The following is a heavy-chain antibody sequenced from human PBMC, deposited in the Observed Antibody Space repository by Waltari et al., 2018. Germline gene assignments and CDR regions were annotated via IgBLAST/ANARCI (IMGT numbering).Heavy chain of an antibody. CDR2: INHSGST. J-gene: IGHJ4*02. CDR3: ATRIVALGY. Sequence: QVQLQQWGAGLLKPSETLSLTCAVYGGSFSGYYWSWIRQPPGKGLEWIGEINHSGSTNYNPSLKSRVTISVDTSKNQFSLKLTSVTAADTALYYCATRIVALGYWGQGTLVTVSS. V-gene: IGHV4-34*01. CDR1: GGSFSGYY. D-gene: IGHD5-12*01.